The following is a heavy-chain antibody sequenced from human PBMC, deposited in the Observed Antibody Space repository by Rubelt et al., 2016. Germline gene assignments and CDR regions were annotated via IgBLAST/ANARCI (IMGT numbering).Heavy chain of an antibody. CDR3: ARMGRYKYYFDY. D-gene: IGHD1-1*01. Sequence: QVTLRESGPALVKPTQTLTLTCTFSGFSLSTSGMCVSWIRQPPGKALEWLARIDWDDDKYYSTSLKTRLTISKDTSKNQVVLTMTNMDPVDTATYYCARMGRYKYYFDYWGQGTLVTVSS. CDR1: GFSLSTSGMC. CDR2: IDWDDDK. V-gene: IGHV2-70*15. J-gene: IGHJ4*02.